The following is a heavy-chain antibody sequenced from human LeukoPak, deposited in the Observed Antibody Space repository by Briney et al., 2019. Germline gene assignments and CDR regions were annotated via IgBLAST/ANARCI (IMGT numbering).Heavy chain of an antibody. CDR3: AKGGSSWSEFDY. D-gene: IGHD6-13*01. J-gene: IGHJ4*02. CDR2: ISNHGTT. CDR1: GFSVSTNY. Sequence: GGSLRLSCAASGFSVSTNYMIWVRQAPGMGLECVSVISNHGTTYYADSVKGRFSISRDNSKNTLYLQMNSLRDDDTAVYYCAKGGSSWSEFDYWGQGTLVTVSS. V-gene: IGHV3-53*01.